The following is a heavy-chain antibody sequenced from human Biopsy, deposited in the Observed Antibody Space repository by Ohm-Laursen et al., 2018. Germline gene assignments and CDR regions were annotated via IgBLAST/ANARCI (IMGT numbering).Heavy chain of an antibody. V-gene: IGHV4-34*01. CDR1: GGSFSGYY. J-gene: IGHJ6*02. Sequence: SDTLSLTCAVYGGSFSGYYWSWIRQPPGKGLEWIGEINHRGSTNCNPSLKSRVTISVDTSKNQFSLKLRSVTAADTAVYYCARAVDYYDPYYYYGLDVWGQGTTVTVSS. CDR2: INHRGST. CDR3: ARAVDYYDPYYYYGLDV. D-gene: IGHD3-16*01.